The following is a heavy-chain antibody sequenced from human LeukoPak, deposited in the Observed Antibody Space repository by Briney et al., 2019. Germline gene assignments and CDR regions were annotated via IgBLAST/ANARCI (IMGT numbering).Heavy chain of an antibody. CDR2: IIPIFGTA. V-gene: IGHV1-69*05. CDR1: GGTFSSYA. CDR3: ARDSGYCSSTSCYTAYNWFDP. Sequence: SVKVSCKASGGTFSSYAISWVRQAPGQGLDWMGGIIPIFGTANYAQKFQGRVTITTDESTSTAYMELSSLRSEDTAVYYCARDSGYCSSTSCYTAYNWFDPWGQGTLVTVSS. J-gene: IGHJ5*02. D-gene: IGHD2-2*02.